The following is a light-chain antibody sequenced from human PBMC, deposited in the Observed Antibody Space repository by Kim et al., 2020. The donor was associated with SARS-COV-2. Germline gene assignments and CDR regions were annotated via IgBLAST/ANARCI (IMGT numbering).Light chain of an antibody. V-gene: IGKV3-15*01. CDR1: QSVTTR. Sequence: EIVMTQSPATLSVSPGERATLSCRASQSVTTRLAWYQQKPGQSPRLLIHGASTRATGIPARFSGSGSGTEFTLTISSLQSEDFAVYYCQQYNDWPRTFGQGTKLEI. CDR2: GAS. CDR3: QQYNDWPRT. J-gene: IGKJ2*01.